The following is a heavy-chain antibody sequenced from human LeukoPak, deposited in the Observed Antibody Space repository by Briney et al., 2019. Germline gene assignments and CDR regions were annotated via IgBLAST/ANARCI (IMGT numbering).Heavy chain of an antibody. D-gene: IGHD3-10*01. J-gene: IGHJ4*02. V-gene: IGHV3-48*03. CDR2: TSSSGSTI. Sequence: GGSLRLSCAASGFTFSSYEMNWVRQAPGKGLEWGSYTSSSGSTIYYADSVKGRFTISRDNAKNSLYLQMNSLRAEDTAVYYCARDADYYGSGSYDYFDYWGQGTLVTVSS. CDR3: ARDADYYGSGSYDYFDY. CDR1: GFTFSSYE.